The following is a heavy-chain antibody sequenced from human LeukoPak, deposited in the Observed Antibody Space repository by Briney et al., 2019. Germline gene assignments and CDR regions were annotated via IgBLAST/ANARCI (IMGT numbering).Heavy chain of an antibody. CDR3: GTSSHSGSYRAH. CDR2: DHDSGDS. Sequence: SETLSLTCSVSGASISSYYWNWIRQPPGKGLEWIGYDHDSGDSNYNPSLKGRVTISMDTSKNQFFLHLTSVTAADTAVYYCGTSSHSGSYRAHWGQGTLVTVS. J-gene: IGHJ4*02. CDR1: GASISSYY. D-gene: IGHD3-10*01. V-gene: IGHV4-59*08.